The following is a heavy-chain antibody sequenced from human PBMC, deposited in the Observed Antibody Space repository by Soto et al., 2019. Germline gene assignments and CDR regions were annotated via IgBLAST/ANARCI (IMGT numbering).Heavy chain of an antibody. CDR2: IYYSGST. CDR1: GGSISSYY. Sequence: SETLSLTCTVSGGSISSYYWSWIRQPPGKGLEWIGYIYYSGSTNYNPSLKSRVSISVDTSKNQFSLRLSSVTAADTAVYYCAKGIAAAGNFDYWGQGTLVTVSS. D-gene: IGHD6-13*01. CDR3: AKGIAAAGNFDY. J-gene: IGHJ4*02. V-gene: IGHV4-59*01.